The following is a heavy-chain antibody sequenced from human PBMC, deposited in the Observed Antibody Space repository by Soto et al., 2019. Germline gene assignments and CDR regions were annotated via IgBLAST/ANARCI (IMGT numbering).Heavy chain of an antibody. CDR2: IYYRWST. J-gene: IGHJ6*02. CDR3: DRAVVLVPAAEDYYYYGMDV. CDR1: GGSISSGDYY. V-gene: IGHV4-30-4*01. Sequence: QVQLQESGPGLVKPSQTLSLTCTVSGGSISSGDYYWSWIRQPPGKGPEWIGYIYYRWSTYYNPSLKCRLTLSVDTSKKQFSLKLSSVTAADTAVYYCDRAVVLVPAAEDYYYYGMDVWGQGTTVTVSS. D-gene: IGHD2-2*01.